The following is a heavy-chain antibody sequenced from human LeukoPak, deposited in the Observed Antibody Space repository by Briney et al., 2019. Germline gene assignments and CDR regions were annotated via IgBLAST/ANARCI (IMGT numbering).Heavy chain of an antibody. CDR1: GFTFSSYS. CDR2: ISSSSSYI. V-gene: IGHV3-21*01. CDR3: ARALRARFNPRGYSYGSLDY. D-gene: IGHD5-18*01. J-gene: IGHJ4*02. Sequence: GGSLRLSCAASGFTFSSYSMNWVRQAPGKGLEWVSSISSSSSYIYYADSVKGRFTISRDNSKNTLYLQMNSLRAEDTAVYYCARALRARFNPRGYSYGSLDYWGQGTLVTVSS.